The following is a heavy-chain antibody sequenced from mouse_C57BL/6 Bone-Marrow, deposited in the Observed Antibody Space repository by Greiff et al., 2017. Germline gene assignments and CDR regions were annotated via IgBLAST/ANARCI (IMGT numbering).Heavy chain of an antibody. CDR1: GYTFTSYW. CDR3: ARAVGCNWDAMDY. CDR2: IDPNSGGT. D-gene: IGHD4-1*02. J-gene: IGHJ4*01. V-gene: IGHV1-72*01. Sequence: QVQLQQPGAELVKPGASVKLSCKASGYTFTSYWMHWVKQRPGRGLEWIGRIDPNSGGTKYPETFKSKATLTVDNPSSTAYMQLSRLTSEDSAVYEWARAVGCNWDAMDYWGQGTSVTVSS.